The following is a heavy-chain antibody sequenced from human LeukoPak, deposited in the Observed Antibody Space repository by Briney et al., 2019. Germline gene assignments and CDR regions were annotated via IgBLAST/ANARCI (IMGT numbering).Heavy chain of an antibody. CDR2: ITGSGDST. V-gene: IGHV3-23*01. J-gene: IGHJ4*02. CDR3: AKDRGDYGDFY. CDR1: GFAISNYG. Sequence: GGSLRLSCAASGFAISNYGMSWVRQAPGKGLEWVSGITGSGDSTYYAESTKGRFTISRDNSKNTVYLQMKSLRAEDTAVYYCAKDRGDYGDFYWGQGTLVTVSS. D-gene: IGHD4-17*01.